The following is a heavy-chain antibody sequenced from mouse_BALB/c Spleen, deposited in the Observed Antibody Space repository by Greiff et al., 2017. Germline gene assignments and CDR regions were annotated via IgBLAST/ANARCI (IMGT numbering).Heavy chain of an antibody. J-gene: IGHJ3*01. CDR2: LDPANGNT. CDR1: GFNIKDTY. Sequence: VQLQQSGAELVKPGASVKLSCTASGFNIKDTYMHWVKQRPEQGLEWIGRLDPANGNTKYDPKFQGKATITAETSSNTAYLQLSSLTSEDTAVYYCARGLRLSYWGQGTLVTVSA. V-gene: IGHV14-3*02. CDR3: ARGLRLSY. D-gene: IGHD1-2*01.